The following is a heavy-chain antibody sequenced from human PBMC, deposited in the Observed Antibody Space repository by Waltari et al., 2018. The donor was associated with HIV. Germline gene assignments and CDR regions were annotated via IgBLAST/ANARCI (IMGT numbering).Heavy chain of an antibody. CDR1: GYSIRRGYY. Sequence: QVQLQESGPGLVKPSETLSLICAVSGYSIRRGYYWGWIRQPPGKGLEWIGSIYHSGSTYYNPSLKSRVTISVDTSKNQFFLKLSSVTAADTAVYYCARISHYYDSGSGHNWFDPWGQGTLVTVSS. CDR3: ARISHYYDSGSGHNWFDP. D-gene: IGHD3-10*01. CDR2: IYHSGST. V-gene: IGHV4-38-2*01. J-gene: IGHJ5*02.